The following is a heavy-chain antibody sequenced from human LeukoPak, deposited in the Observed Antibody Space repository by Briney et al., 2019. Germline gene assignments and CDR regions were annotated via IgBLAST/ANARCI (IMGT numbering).Heavy chain of an antibody. CDR1: GFTFDDYA. D-gene: IGHD3-9*01. CDR3: AKEGYFDWFGVPVPN. Sequence: PGGSLRLSCAASGFTFDDYAMHWVRQAPGKGLEWVSGISWNSGSIGYADSVKGRFTISRDNSKNTLYLQMNSLRAEDTAVYYCAKEGYFDWFGVPVPNWGQGTLVTVSS. J-gene: IGHJ4*02. V-gene: IGHV3-9*01. CDR2: ISWNSGSI.